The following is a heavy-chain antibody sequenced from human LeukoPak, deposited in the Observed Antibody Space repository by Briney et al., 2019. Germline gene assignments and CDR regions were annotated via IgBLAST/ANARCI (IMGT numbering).Heavy chain of an antibody. CDR3: ARDYDILTGRPFDY. V-gene: IGHV3-48*01. CDR1: GFTFSSYS. Sequence: GGSLRLSCAASGFTFSSYSINWVRQAPGKGLEWVSYISSSSSTIYYADSVKGRFTISRDNAKNSLYLQMNSLRAEDTAVYYCARDYDILTGRPFDYWGQGSLVTVSS. J-gene: IGHJ4*02. CDR2: ISSSSSTI. D-gene: IGHD3-9*01.